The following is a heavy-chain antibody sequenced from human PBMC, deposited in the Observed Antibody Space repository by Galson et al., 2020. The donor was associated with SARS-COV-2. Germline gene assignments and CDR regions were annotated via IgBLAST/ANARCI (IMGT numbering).Heavy chain of an antibody. V-gene: IGHV2-5*02. J-gene: IGHJ4*02. CDR3: AHRTSEFGGGYFDY. D-gene: IGHD3-10*01. Sequence: CGPTLVKPTQTLTLTCTFSGFSLSTSGVGVGWIRQPPGKALEWPALIYWDDEKRYSPSLKSRLTITKDTSKNQVVLTMTNMDPVDTATYYCAHRTSEFGGGYFDYWGQGTLVTVSS. CDR2: IYWDDEK. CDR1: GFSLSTSGVG.